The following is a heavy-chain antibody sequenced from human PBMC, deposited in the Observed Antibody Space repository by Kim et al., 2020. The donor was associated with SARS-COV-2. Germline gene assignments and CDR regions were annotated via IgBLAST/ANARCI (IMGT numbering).Heavy chain of an antibody. CDR2: IKSKTDGGTT. CDR1: GFTFSNAW. V-gene: IGHV3-15*01. CDR3: TTDLSGVSYYYYGMDV. J-gene: IGHJ6*02. Sequence: GGSLRLSCAASGFTFSNAWMSWVRQAPGKGLEWVGRIKSKTDGGTTDYAAPVKGRFTISRDDSKNTLYLQMNSLKTEDTAVYYCTTDLSGVSYYYYGMDVWGQGTTVTVSS. D-gene: IGHD2-8*01.